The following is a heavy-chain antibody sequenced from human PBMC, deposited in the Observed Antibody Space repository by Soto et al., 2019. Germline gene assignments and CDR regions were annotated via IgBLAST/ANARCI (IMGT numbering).Heavy chain of an antibody. Sequence: GGSLRLSCAASGFTFSTYAMSWVRQAPGKGLEWVSLIYSGGSTDYADSVKGRFTISRDNSRNTLYLQMNSLRAADTAVYYCARAGKNYSAFDIWGQGTMVTVSS. CDR2: IYSGGST. V-gene: IGHV3-66*01. D-gene: IGHD1-7*01. J-gene: IGHJ3*02. CDR3: ARAGKNYSAFDI. CDR1: GFTFSTYA.